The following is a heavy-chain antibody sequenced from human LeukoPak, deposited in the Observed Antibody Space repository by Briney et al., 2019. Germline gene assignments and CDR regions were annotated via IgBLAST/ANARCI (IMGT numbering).Heavy chain of an antibody. J-gene: IGHJ4*02. CDR1: GFTFNSYA. CDR2: ISGSGGST. D-gene: IGHD6-13*01. Sequence: PGGSLRLSCAASGFTFNSYAMSWVRQAPGKGLEWFSAISGSGGSTYYADSVKARFTISRDNSKNTLYLQMNSLRAEDTAVYYCAKDLFGRIAAAGRGGFFDYWGQGTLVTVSS. CDR3: AKDLFGRIAAAGRGGFFDY. V-gene: IGHV3-23*01.